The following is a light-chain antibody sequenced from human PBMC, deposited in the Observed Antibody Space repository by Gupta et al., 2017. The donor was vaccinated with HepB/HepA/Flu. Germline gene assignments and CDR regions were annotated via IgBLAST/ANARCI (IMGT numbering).Light chain of an antibody. Sequence: IVLTQSPASLSLSPGQRATLSCRASQSVSSYLAWYQQKPGQAPRLLIYDASNRATAIPARFSGSGSGTDFTLTISSLEPEDFAVYYCQHRSNWPPITFGQGTRLEIK. CDR2: DAS. V-gene: IGKV3-11*01. CDR3: QHRSNWPPIT. CDR1: QSVSSY. J-gene: IGKJ5*01.